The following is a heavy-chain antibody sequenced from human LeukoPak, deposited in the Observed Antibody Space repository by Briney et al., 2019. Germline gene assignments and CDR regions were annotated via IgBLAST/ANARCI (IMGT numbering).Heavy chain of an antibody. J-gene: IGHJ4*02. CDR3: AKVKDFGVVIQTNYDY. CDR1: GFTFSSYA. V-gene: IGHV3-23*01. D-gene: IGHD3-3*01. CDR2: ISGSGGST. Sequence: GGSLRLSCAASGFTFSSYAMSWVRQAPGKGLEWVSAISGSGGSTYYADSVKGRFTISRDNSKNTLYLQMNSLRAEDTAVYYCAKVKDFGVVIQTNYDYWGQGTLVTVSS.